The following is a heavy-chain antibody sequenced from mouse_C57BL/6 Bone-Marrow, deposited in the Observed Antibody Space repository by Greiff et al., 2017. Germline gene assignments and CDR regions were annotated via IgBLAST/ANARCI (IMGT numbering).Heavy chain of an antibody. V-gene: IGHV1-26*01. D-gene: IGHD1-1*01. CDR2: INPNSGGT. CDR1: GYTFTDYY. Sequence: EVQLQQSGPELVKPGASVKISCKASGYTFTDYYMNWVKQSHGRSLEWIGDINPNSGGTSYNQKFKGKATLTVDKSSSTAYMELRSLTSEDSAVYYCARYYYGSWDYAIDYWGQGTSVTVSS. J-gene: IGHJ4*01. CDR3: ARYYYGSWDYAIDY.